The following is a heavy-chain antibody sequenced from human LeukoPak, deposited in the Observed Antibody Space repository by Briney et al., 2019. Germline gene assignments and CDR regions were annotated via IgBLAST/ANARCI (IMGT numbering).Heavy chain of an antibody. D-gene: IGHD1-1*01. Sequence: GGSLRLSCAASGFTFSSYAMTWVRQAPGKGLEWVSTVSGGGGSTYYADSVKGRFTISRDNSKNTLFLQTNSMRPEDTAVYYCAKGVSRGVDPTGLEYWGQGTLVTVSS. V-gene: IGHV3-23*01. CDR1: GFTFSSYA. J-gene: IGHJ4*02. CDR3: AKGVSRGVDPTGLEY. CDR2: VSGGGGST.